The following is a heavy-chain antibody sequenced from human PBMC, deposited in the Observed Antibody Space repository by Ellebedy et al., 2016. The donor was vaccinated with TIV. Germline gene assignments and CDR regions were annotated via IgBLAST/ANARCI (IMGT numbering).Heavy chain of an antibody. CDR2: ISGSGGST. J-gene: IGHJ4*02. CDR1: GFTFSSYA. V-gene: IGHV3-23*01. CDR3: AKGSQDTWGAKSPRYFDY. D-gene: IGHD2-15*01. Sequence: GGSLRLSCAASGFTFSSYAMSWVRQAPGKGLEWVSAISGSGGSTYYADSVKGRFTISRDNSQNTLYLQMNSLRAEDTALYYCAKGSQDTWGAKSPRYFDYWGQGTLVTVSS.